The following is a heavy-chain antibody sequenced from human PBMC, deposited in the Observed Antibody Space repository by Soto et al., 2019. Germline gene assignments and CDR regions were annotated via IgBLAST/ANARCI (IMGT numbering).Heavy chain of an antibody. CDR1: GFTFSDYY. V-gene: IGHV3-11*01. CDR3: ARDSSHGSSSDY. Sequence: QVQLVVSGGGLVKPGGSLRLSCAASGFTFSDYYMSWIHQAPGKGLEWVSYISNDGDTIYYADSVKGRFTISRDNAKSSLFLQMNYLGDEDTAVYYCARDSSHGSSSDYWGQGTLVTVSA. CDR2: ISNDGDTI. D-gene: IGHD6-6*01. J-gene: IGHJ4*02.